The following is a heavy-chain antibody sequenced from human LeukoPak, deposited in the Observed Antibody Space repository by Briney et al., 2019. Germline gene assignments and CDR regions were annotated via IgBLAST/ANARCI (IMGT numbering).Heavy chain of an antibody. CDR2: ISGSGGST. J-gene: IGHJ6*03. CDR3: AKGGGVGATTGDYYYYDYMDV. D-gene: IGHD1-26*01. Sequence: PGGSLRLSCAASGFTFSSYGMSWVRQAPGKGLEWVSAISGSGGSTYYADSVKGRFTISRDNSKNTLYLQMNSLRAEDTAVYYCAKGGGVGATTGDYYYYDYMDVWGKGTTVTISS. V-gene: IGHV3-23*01. CDR1: GFTFSSYG.